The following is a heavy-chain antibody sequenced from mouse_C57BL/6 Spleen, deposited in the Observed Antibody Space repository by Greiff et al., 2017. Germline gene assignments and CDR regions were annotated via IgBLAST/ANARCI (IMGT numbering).Heavy chain of an antibody. CDR2: IYPGDGDT. Sequence: VKLMESGPELVKPGASVKISCKASGYAFSSSWMNWVKQRPGKGLEWIGRIYPGDGDTNYNGKFKGKATLTADKSSSTAYMQLSSLTSEDSAVYFCARSRYYGNYWYFDVWGTGTTVTVAS. D-gene: IGHD2-1*01. V-gene: IGHV1-82*01. J-gene: IGHJ1*03. CDR3: ARSRYYGNYWYFDV. CDR1: GYAFSSSW.